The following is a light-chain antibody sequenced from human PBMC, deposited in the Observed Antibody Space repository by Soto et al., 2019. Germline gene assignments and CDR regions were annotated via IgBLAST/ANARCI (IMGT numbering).Light chain of an antibody. CDR1: QSVRSN. V-gene: IGKV3-15*01. Sequence: EIVMTQFPATLSVSPGERATLSCRVSQSVRSNLAWYQQKPGQAPRLLIFAASTRATVIPARFRGSGSGTEFTLTISDLQSEDFAVYYCQQYSNWPRTFGQGTKVDIK. J-gene: IGKJ1*01. CDR3: QQYSNWPRT. CDR2: AAS.